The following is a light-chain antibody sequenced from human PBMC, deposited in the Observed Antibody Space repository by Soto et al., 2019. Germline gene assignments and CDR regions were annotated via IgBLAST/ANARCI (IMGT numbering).Light chain of an antibody. V-gene: IGKV3-11*01. J-gene: IGKJ2*01. CDR2: DAS. Sequence: EIVLTQSPATLSLSPGERATLSCRASQSVGSYLAWYQQKPGQAPRLLIYDASNRATGIPARFSGSGSGTDFTLTISSLEPEDFATYYCQQYNTYSFGQGTKLEIK. CDR1: QSVGSY. CDR3: QQYNTYS.